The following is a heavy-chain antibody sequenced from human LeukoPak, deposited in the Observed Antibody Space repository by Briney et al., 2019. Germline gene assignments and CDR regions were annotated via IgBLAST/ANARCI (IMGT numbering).Heavy chain of an antibody. CDR3: ARDGADYDILTGYYTRFDY. D-gene: IGHD3-9*01. CDR1: GYTFTSYG. Sequence: ASVTVSCKASGYTFTSYGISWVRQAPGQGLEWMGWISAYNGNTNYAQKLQGRVTMTTDTSTSTAYMELRSLRSDDTAVYYCARDGADYDILTGYYTRFDYWGQGTLVTVSS. CDR2: ISAYNGNT. V-gene: IGHV1-18*01. J-gene: IGHJ4*02.